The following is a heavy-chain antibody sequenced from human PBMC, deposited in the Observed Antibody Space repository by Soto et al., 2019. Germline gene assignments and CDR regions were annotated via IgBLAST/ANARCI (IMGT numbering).Heavy chain of an antibody. CDR3: ARGTGDMDV. CDR2: INHSGST. Sequence: SETLSLTCAVYGGSFSGYYWSWIRQPPGKGLEWIGEINHSGSTNYNPSLKSRVTISVDTSKNQFSLKLSSVTAADTAVYYCARGTGDMDVWGQGTTVTVSS. CDR1: GGSFSGYY. D-gene: IGHD7-27*01. V-gene: IGHV4-34*01. J-gene: IGHJ6*02.